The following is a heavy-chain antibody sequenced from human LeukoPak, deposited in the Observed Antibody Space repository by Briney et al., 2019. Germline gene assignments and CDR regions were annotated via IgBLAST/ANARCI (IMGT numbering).Heavy chain of an antibody. CDR3: ARGGGDRPDLGFDY. J-gene: IGHJ4*02. CDR1: GFTVSSNY. Sequence: GGSLRLYCAASGFTVSSNYMSWVRQAPGKGLEWVSVIYSGGSTYYADSVKGRFTISRDNSKNTLYLQMNSLRAEDTAVYYCARGGGDRPDLGFDYWGQGTLVTVSS. D-gene: IGHD3-16*01. V-gene: IGHV3-53*05. CDR2: IYSGGST.